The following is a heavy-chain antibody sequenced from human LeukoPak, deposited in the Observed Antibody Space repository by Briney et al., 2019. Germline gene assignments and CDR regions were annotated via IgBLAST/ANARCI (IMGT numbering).Heavy chain of an antibody. CDR2: IRSKAYGGTT. J-gene: IGHJ4*02. D-gene: IGHD3-3*01. Sequence: GGSLRLSCTASGFTFGDYAMSWVRQAPGKGLEWVGFIRSKAYGGTTEYAASVKGRFTISRDDSKSIAYLQMNSLKTEDTAVYYCTTAMYYDFWSAQGSYYFDYWGQGTLVTVSS. CDR1: GFTFGDYA. V-gene: IGHV3-49*04. CDR3: TTAMYYDFWSAQGSYYFDY.